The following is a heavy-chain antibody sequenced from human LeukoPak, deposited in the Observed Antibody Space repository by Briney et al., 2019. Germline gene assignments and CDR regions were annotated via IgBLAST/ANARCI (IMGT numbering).Heavy chain of an antibody. CDR2: INSDGSST. Sequence: GGSLRLSCAASGFTFSSYWMHWVRQAPGKGLVWVSRINSDGSSTSYADSVKGRFTISRDNAKNTLYLQMNSLRAEDTAVYYCASGSWNYGSGSYYFKSWGQGTLVTVSS. D-gene: IGHD3-10*01. V-gene: IGHV3-74*01. CDR3: ASGSWNYGSGSYYFKS. CDR1: GFTFSSYW. J-gene: IGHJ4*02.